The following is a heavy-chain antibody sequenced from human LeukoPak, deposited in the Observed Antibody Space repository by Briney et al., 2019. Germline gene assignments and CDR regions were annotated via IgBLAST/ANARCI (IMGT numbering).Heavy chain of an antibody. V-gene: IGHV3-30*18. D-gene: IGHD3-10*01. Sequence: GGSLRLSCAASGFTFSSYGMHWVRQAPGKGLEWVTVISYDGSNKYYADSVKGRFTISRDNSKNTLYLQMNSLRAEDTAVYYCAKDQEYYGSGSYPGYWGQGTLVTVSS. CDR1: GFTFSSYG. J-gene: IGHJ4*02. CDR2: ISYDGSNK. CDR3: AKDQEYYGSGSYPGY.